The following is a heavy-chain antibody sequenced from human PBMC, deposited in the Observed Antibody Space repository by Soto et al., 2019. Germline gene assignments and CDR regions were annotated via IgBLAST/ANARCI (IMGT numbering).Heavy chain of an antibody. CDR3: AREQGTRLIDY. D-gene: IGHD2-8*01. V-gene: IGHV4-31*03. CDR2: IYYSGST. Sequence: SETLSLTCTVSGGSISSGGYYWSWIRQHPGKGLEWIGYIYYSGSTYYNPSLKSRVTISVDWSKNQFSLKLNSVTAADTAVYYCAREQGTRLIDYWGQGTLVTVSS. CDR1: GGSISSGGYY. J-gene: IGHJ4*02.